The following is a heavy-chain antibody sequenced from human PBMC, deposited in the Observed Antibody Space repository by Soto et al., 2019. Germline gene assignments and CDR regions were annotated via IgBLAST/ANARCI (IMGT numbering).Heavy chain of an antibody. D-gene: IGHD1-1*01. J-gene: IGHJ6*02. Sequence: QVQLVQSGAEVKKPGSSVKVSCKASGGTFSSYAIDWVRQAPGQGLEWMGGIIPLFGTTNYAQKLQGRVKLTADESTRTEYMELSPLTSEDTAVYSWARGTVTGSEYNYYYYGMDVWGQGTTVTVSS. CDR1: GGTFSSYA. V-gene: IGHV1-69*12. CDR2: IIPLFGTT. CDR3: ARGTVTGSEYNYYYYGMDV.